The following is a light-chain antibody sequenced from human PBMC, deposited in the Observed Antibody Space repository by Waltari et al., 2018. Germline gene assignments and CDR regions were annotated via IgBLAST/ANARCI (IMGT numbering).Light chain of an antibody. CDR1: QSISRY. CDR3: QKYGSLPAT. V-gene: IGKV3-20*01. CDR2: DAS. Sequence: EIMLTQSPGTLSLSPGERATLPCRASQSISRYLAWYQHKPGQAPRLLNYDASSRATGIPDRFSGSGSGTDFSLTISRLEPEDFAVYYCQKYGSLPATFGQGTKVEIK. J-gene: IGKJ1*01.